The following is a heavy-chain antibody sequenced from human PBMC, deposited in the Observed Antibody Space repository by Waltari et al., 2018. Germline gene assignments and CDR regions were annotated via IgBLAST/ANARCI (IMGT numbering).Heavy chain of an antibody. D-gene: IGHD3-10*01. V-gene: IGHV3-23*04. Sequence: VQPVASGSCLLQLGGSLSLSCPAPGSPSSSPSMSWPCQAPGKGLEWVSAISSRGTSAYYADSVKGQCSITRDNSKNALYLQMNSLRAADTAVYYCASYGSGSSPAGDYWGQGTLVTVSS. CDR3: ASYGSGSSPAGDY. CDR1: GSPSSSPS. CDR2: ISSRGTSA. J-gene: IGHJ4*02.